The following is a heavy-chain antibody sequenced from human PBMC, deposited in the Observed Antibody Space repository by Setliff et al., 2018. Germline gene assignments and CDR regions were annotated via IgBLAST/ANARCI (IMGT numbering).Heavy chain of an antibody. CDR2: ISAYNGNT. J-gene: IGHJ6*02. CDR3: ARVRGGSTLLYYYYGMDV. V-gene: IGHV1-18*01. D-gene: IGHD5-12*01. CDR1: GYTFTSYG. Sequence: VASVKVSCKASGYTFTSYGISWVRQAPGQGLEWMGWISAYNGNTNYAQKLQGRVTMTTDTSTSTAYMELRSLRSDDTAVYYCARVRGGSTLLYYYYGMDVWGQGTTVTVSS.